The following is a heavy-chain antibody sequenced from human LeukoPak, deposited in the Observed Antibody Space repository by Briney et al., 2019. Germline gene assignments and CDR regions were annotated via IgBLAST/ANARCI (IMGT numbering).Heavy chain of an antibody. J-gene: IGHJ4*02. V-gene: IGHV4-39*07. CDR2: IYYSGST. D-gene: IGHD2-8*01. CDR3: ARGGLDIVLFDH. CDR1: GGSISSSSYY. Sequence: PSETLSLTCTVSGGSISSSSYYWGWIRQPPGKGLEWIGSIYYSGSTYYNPSLKSRVTISVDTSKNQFSLKLSSVTAADTAVYYCARGGLDIVLFDHWGQGTLVTVSS.